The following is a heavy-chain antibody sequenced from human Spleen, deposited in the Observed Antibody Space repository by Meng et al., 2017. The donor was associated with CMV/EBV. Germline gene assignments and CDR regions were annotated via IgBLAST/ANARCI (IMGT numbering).Heavy chain of an antibody. CDR3: AKLTTYDSSGSYYGMDV. V-gene: IGHV3-21*01. Sequence: GESLKISCAASGFTFSSYSMNWVRQAPGKGLEWVSSISSSSYIYYADSVKGRFTISRDNAKNSLYLQMNSLRAEDTAVYYCAKLTTYDSSGSYYGMDVWGQGTTVTVSS. J-gene: IGHJ6*02. CDR1: GFTFSSYS. CDR2: ISSSSYI. D-gene: IGHD3-22*01.